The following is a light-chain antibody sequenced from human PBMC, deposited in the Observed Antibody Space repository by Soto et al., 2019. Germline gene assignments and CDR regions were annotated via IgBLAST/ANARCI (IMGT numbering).Light chain of an antibody. CDR3: GSYISSSTYV. CDR2: DVS. V-gene: IGLV2-14*01. CDR1: SSDIGRYNY. J-gene: IGLJ1*01. Sequence: QSVLTQPASVSWSPGQSITISCTGTSSDIGRYNYVSWYQQYPGKAPKFMIYDVSNRPSGVSNRFSGSKSGNTASLTISGLQAEDEADYYCGSYISSSTYVFGTGTKVTVL.